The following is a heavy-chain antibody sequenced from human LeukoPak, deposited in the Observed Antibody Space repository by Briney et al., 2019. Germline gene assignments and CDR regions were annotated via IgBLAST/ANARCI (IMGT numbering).Heavy chain of an antibody. J-gene: IGHJ4*02. V-gene: IGHV3-23*01. CDR2: MSGSGGST. CDR1: GFTFSSYA. CDR3: AKDSGIAVAGTFDY. D-gene: IGHD6-19*01. Sequence: GGSLRLSCAASGFTFSSYAMSWVRQAPGKGLEWVSVMSGSGGSTYSADSVKGRFTISRDNSKNTLYLQMNSLRAEDTAVYYCAKDSGIAVAGTFDYWGQGTLVTVSS.